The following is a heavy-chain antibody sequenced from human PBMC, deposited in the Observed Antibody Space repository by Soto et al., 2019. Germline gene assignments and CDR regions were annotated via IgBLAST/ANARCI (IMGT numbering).Heavy chain of an antibody. D-gene: IGHD6-19*01. CDR2: IDPSDSYT. Sequence: LKISCKGSGYSFTSYWISWVRQMPGKGLEWMGRIDPSDSYTNYSPSFQGHVTISADKSISTPYLQWSSLKASDTAMYYCARIHWDSSGWYPPIGSQWTGDCGMDVWGQGTTV. J-gene: IGHJ6*02. V-gene: IGHV5-10-1*01. CDR3: ARIHWDSSGWYPPIGSQWTGDCGMDV. CDR1: GYSFTSYW.